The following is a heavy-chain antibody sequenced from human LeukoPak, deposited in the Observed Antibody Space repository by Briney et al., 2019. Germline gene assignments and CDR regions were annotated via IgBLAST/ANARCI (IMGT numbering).Heavy chain of an antibody. CDR3: ARGRFFDWSYYFDY. D-gene: IGHD3-9*01. Sequence: ASVKVSCKASGYSFIGYYMHWVRQAPGQGLEWMGWINPNSGGANYAQNFQGRVTMTRDTSISTAYLEVSRLRSDDTAVYYCARGRFFDWSYYFDYWGRGTLVTVSS. CDR2: INPNSGGA. V-gene: IGHV1-2*02. J-gene: IGHJ4*02. CDR1: GYSFIGYY.